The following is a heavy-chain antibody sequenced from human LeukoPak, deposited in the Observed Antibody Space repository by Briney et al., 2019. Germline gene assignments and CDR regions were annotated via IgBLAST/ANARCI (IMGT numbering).Heavy chain of an antibody. D-gene: IGHD3-22*01. Sequence: SQTLSLTCAVSGGSISSGGYSWSWIRQPPGKGLEWIGYMYHGGTTHYNPSLKSRVTISVDRSKNQFSLKLSSVTAADTAVYYCVRGYYYDSSGYWVRAFDIWGQGTMVTVSS. J-gene: IGHJ3*02. V-gene: IGHV4-30-2*01. CDR2: MYHGGTT. CDR3: VRGYYYDSSGYWVRAFDI. CDR1: GGSISSGGYS.